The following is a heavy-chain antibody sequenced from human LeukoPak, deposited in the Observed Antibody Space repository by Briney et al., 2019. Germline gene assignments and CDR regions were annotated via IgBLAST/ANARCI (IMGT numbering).Heavy chain of an antibody. D-gene: IGHD3-10*01. CDR1: GGSISSYY. J-gene: IGHJ4*02. V-gene: IGHV4-59*01. CDR3: ARSRSIGSGSYYAYFDY. CDR2: IYYSGNT. Sequence: NTSETLSLTCTVSGGSISSYYWSWIRQPPGKGLEWIGYIYYSGNTNYNPSLRSRVTISVDTSKNQFSLKLSSVTAADTAVYYCARSRSIGSGSYYAYFDYWGQGTLVTVSS.